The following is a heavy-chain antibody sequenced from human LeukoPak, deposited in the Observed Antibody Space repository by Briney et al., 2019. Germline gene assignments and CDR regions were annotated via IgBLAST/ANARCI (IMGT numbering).Heavy chain of an antibody. CDR2: IKQDGSEK. V-gene: IGHV3-7*01. J-gene: IGHJ3*01. CDR1: GFTFSSYW. CDR3: ARDRGWGMRGDAFDF. D-gene: IGHD6-19*01. Sequence: GGSLRLSCAASGFTFSSYWMSWVRQAPGKGLEWVANIKQDGSEKYYVDSVKGRFTISRDNAKNSLYLQMNSLRAEDTAVYYCARDRGWGMRGDAFDFWGQGTMVTVSS.